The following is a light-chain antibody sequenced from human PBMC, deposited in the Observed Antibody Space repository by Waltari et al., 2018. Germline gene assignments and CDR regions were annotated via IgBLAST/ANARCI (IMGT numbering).Light chain of an antibody. Sequence: DIQMTQSPSSLSASVGDRVTLTCRASQSIGIYLNWYQQKPGKAPNLLIYGASTLQSGVPSRFTGSGSGTDFTLTISSLQPEDFATFYCQQSYGTPYTFGQGTQLEIK. CDR3: QQSYGTPYT. J-gene: IGKJ2*01. V-gene: IGKV1-39*01. CDR2: GAS. CDR1: QSIGIY.